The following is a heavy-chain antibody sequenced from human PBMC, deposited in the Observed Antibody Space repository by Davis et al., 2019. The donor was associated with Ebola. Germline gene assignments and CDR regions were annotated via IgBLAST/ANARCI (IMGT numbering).Heavy chain of an antibody. CDR1: DESFTTYY. CDR2: INSGGSA. V-gene: IGHV4-34*10. CDR3: ASYDARGHVH. Sequence: MPSETLSLTCSVNDESFTTYYWTWIRQPPGKGLEWIGAINSGGSANYGPSFKSRVSMSVDSSKRQFSLMLTSVTAADTATYYCASYDARGHVHWGQGTLVTVSS. D-gene: IGHD6-6*01. J-gene: IGHJ4*02.